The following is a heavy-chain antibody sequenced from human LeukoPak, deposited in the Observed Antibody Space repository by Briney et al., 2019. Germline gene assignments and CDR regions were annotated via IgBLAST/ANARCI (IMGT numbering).Heavy chain of an antibody. CDR2: IHYTGST. D-gene: IGHD3-22*01. J-gene: IGHJ5*02. Sequence: SETLSLTCTVSDGSISSYYWSWIRQPPGKGLEWIGYIHYTGSTNYNPSLKSRVTISVDTSKNEFSVKLSSVTAADTAVYYCARGKYYYDSSGYYQFDPWGQGTLVTVSS. CDR3: ARGKYYYDSSGYYQFDP. CDR1: DGSISSYY. V-gene: IGHV4-59*01.